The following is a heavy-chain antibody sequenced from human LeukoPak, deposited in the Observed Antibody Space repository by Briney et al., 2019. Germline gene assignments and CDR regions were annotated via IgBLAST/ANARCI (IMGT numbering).Heavy chain of an antibody. CDR2: ISGSGGST. J-gene: IGHJ6*02. CDR1: GFTFSSYA. D-gene: IGHD3-22*01. CDR3: AKDRITMIVVVTPYGMDV. V-gene: IGHV3-23*01. Sequence: PGGYLRLSCAASGFTFSSYAMSWVRQAPGKGLEWVSAISGSGGSTYYADSVKGRFTISRDNSKNTLYLQMNSLRAEDTAVYYCAKDRITMIVVVTPYGMDVWGQGTTVTVSS.